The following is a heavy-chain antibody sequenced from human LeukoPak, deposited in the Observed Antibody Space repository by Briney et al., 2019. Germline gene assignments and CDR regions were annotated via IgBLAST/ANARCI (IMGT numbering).Heavy chain of an antibody. CDR3: AKDLSHDEDPENWFDP. CDR1: GFTFNNYA. Sequence: GGSLRLSCAASGFTFNNYAMSWIRRAPGKGLEWVSAISGSGGSTNYADSVKGRFTISRDNSKNTLYLQMNSLRAEDTAVYYCAKDLSHDEDPENWFDPWGQGTLVTVSS. V-gene: IGHV3-23*01. D-gene: IGHD1-14*01. CDR2: ISGSGGST. J-gene: IGHJ5*02.